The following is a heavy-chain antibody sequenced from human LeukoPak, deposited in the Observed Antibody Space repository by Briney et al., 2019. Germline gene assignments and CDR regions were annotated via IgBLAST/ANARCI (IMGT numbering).Heavy chain of an antibody. D-gene: IGHD3-3*01. J-gene: IGHJ4*02. CDR1: GFTFSSYD. CDR3: ARRYDFWDY. V-gene: IGHV3-23*01. Sequence: GGSLRLSCAASGFTFSSYDMTWVRQAPGKGVEWVSGISVGGGSTAYANSVKGRLTISRDDSKHTLHLQMDSLRADDTAVYYCARRYDFWDYWGQGTLVTVSS. CDR2: ISVGGGST.